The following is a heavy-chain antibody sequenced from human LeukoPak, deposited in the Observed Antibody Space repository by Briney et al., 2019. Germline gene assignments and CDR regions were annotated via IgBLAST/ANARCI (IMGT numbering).Heavy chain of an antibody. Sequence: PSETLSLTCTVSGGTITSGSYYWNWIRQPAGKGLEWIGYIFYSGSTNYNPSLKSRVTISVDTSKNQFSLKLSSVTAADTAVYFCARVYYGRTYDYWYFDLWGRGTLVTVSS. CDR2: IFYSGST. CDR3: ARVYYGRTYDYWYFDL. V-gene: IGHV4-61*10. J-gene: IGHJ2*01. D-gene: IGHD3-10*01. CDR1: GGTITSGSYY.